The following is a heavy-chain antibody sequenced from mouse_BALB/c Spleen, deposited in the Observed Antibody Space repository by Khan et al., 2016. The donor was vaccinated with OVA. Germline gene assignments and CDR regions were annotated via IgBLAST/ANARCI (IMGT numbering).Heavy chain of an antibody. J-gene: IGHJ2*01. D-gene: IGHD2-3*01. CDR1: GYTFTYYV. CDR3: ARGDGYYDYFDY. Sequence: QVQLQESGPELVKPGASVKMSCKASGYTFTYYVITWVKQRTGQGLEWIGEIYPGSDNAYYNERFKGKATLTADKSSNTTHMQLSSLTSEDSAVYFCARGDGYYDYFDYWGQGTTLTVSS. V-gene: IGHV1-81*01. CDR2: IYPGSDNA.